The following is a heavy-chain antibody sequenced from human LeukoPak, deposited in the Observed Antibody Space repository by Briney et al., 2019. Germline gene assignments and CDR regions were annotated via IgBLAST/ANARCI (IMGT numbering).Heavy chain of an antibody. J-gene: IGHJ3*01. CDR2: LNSDGTRI. CDR3: IRDGLLWYGGAT. D-gene: IGHD2-21*01. V-gene: IGHV3-74*01. Sequence: AGGSLRLSCTASGFSFSSYWMHWVRQVPGKGLVWVSCLNSDGTRISYADSVKGRFTISRDNAKNTLYLQMNSLRVEDTAVYYCIRDGLLWYGGATWGQGTMVTVSS. CDR1: GFSFSSYW.